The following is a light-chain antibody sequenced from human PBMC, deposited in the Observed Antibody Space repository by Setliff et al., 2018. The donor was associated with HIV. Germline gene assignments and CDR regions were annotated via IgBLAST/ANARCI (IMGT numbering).Light chain of an antibody. CDR1: RSDVNGYNY. CDR3: SSYTSSSTPYV. V-gene: IGLV2-14*01. Sequence: QSALTQSASVSGSPGQSITISCTGTRSDVNGYNYVSWYQQHPGKAPKLMIYEVSNRPSGVSNRFSGSKSGNTASLTISGLQAEDEADYYCSSYTSSSTPYVFGTGTKVTVL. CDR2: EVS. J-gene: IGLJ1*01.